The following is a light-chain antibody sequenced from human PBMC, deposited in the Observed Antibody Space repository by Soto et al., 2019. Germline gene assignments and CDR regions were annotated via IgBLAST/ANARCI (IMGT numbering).Light chain of an antibody. CDR3: QSYDSSLSEGV. Sequence: QSVLTQAPSVSGAPGQRITISCTGTSSNIGAGYDVHWYQQLPGTAPKLLIYVNINRPSGVPDRFSGSKSGTSASLTITGLQAEDEADYYCQSYDSSLSEGVFGTGTKVTVL. CDR1: SSNIGAGYD. J-gene: IGLJ1*01. V-gene: IGLV1-40*01. CDR2: VNI.